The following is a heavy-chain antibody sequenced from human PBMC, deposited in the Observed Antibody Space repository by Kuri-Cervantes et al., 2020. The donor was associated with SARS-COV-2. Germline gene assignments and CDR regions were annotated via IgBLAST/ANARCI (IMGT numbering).Heavy chain of an antibody. CDR1: GGSISSTSSY. V-gene: IGHV4-39*01. CDR3: ARLSLGPAVTGGFDI. Sequence: SETLSLTCNVSGGSISSTSSYWGWVRQPPGEGLEWIATIFYSGSIYYNPSLRGRVTISVDTSNNQFSLKVTSVTAADTAVYYCARLSLGPAVTGGFDIWGQGTMVTVSS. J-gene: IGHJ3*02. CDR2: IFYSGSI. D-gene: IGHD4-17*01.